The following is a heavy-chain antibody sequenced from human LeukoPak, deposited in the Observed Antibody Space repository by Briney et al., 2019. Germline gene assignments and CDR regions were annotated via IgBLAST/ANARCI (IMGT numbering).Heavy chain of an antibody. CDR1: GGSISSSSYY. Sequence: NSSETLSLTCTVSGGSISSSSYYWGWIRQPPGKGLEWIGSIYYSGSTYYNPSLKSRVTISVDTSKNQFSLKLSSVTAADTAVYYCARDKAGTVYLWFDPWGQGTLVTVSS. V-gene: IGHV4-39*07. CDR2: IYYSGST. CDR3: ARDKAGTVYLWFDP. J-gene: IGHJ5*02. D-gene: IGHD6-19*01.